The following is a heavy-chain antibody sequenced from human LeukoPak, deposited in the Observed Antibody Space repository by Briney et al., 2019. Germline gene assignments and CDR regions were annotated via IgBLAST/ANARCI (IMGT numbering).Heavy chain of an antibody. CDR2: IYYSGST. CDR1: GGSISSSSYY. J-gene: IGHJ3*02. V-gene: IGHV4-61*01. CDR3: ARSFGYYDSSGYPHDAFDI. Sequence: SETLSLTCTVSGGSISSSSYYWSWIRQPPGKGLEWIGYIYYSGSTNYNPSLKSRVTISVDTSKNQFSLKLSSVTAADTAVYYCARSFGYYDSSGYPHDAFDIWGQGTMVTVSS. D-gene: IGHD3-22*01.